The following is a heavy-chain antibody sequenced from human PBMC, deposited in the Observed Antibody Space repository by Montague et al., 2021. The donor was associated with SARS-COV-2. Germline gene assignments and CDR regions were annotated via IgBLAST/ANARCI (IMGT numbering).Heavy chain of an antibody. Sequence: SLRLSCAAPGFTFSSYSVNWVRQAPGKGLEWISYISSSTNIIYYADSVKGRFTISRDNARNSLYLQMNSLGVDDTAVYYCAKDLVLRAARPDTLDVWGQGTVVTVSS. D-gene: IGHD6-6*01. CDR1: GFTFSSYS. V-gene: IGHV3-48*04. CDR2: ISSSTNII. CDR3: AKDLVLRAARPDTLDV. J-gene: IGHJ3*01.